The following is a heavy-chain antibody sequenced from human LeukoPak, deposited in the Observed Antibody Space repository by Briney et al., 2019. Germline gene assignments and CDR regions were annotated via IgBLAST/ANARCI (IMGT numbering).Heavy chain of an antibody. V-gene: IGHV3-7*03. J-gene: IGHJ4*02. D-gene: IGHD1-26*01. Sequence: GGSLRLSCAASRFTFTAYWMSWVRQAPGKGLEWVANTKQDGSEKYYMDSVKGRFTISRDNSKNTLYLQMNSLRAEDTAVYYCAKDRWELRFDYWGQGTLVTVSS. CDR3: AKDRWELRFDY. CDR1: RFTFTAYW. CDR2: TKQDGSEK.